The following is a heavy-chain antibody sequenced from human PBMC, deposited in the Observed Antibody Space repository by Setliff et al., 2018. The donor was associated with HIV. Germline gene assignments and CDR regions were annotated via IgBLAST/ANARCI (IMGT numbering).Heavy chain of an antibody. CDR1: GYMLSIYY. D-gene: IGHD2-15*01. J-gene: IGHJ6*03. CDR3: ARDHVVCSGGTCRSDDPYYYYYMNV. Sequence: ASVKVSCKASGYMLSIYYMHWVRQVPGQGLEWMGWSNPNTGGTKYAQKFQGRVTMTMDTSTTTAYMELSRLKSDDTAVYYCARDHVVCSGGTCRSDDPYYYYYMNVWGEGTPVTVSS. CDR2: SNPNTGGT. V-gene: IGHV1-2*02.